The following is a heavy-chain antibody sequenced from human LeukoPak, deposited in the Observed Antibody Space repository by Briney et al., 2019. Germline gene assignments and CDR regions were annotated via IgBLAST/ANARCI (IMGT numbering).Heavy chain of an antibody. CDR3: AREIGGTTGFDY. J-gene: IGHJ4*02. V-gene: IGHV3-48*01. CDR1: GFTFSGYN. D-gene: IGHD3-16*01. CDR2: ISGSLSTI. Sequence: QTGGSLRLSCAASGFTFSGYNMNWVRQAPGKGLEWVSYISGSLSTIYHADSVKGRFTISRDNAKNSLYLQMNSLRAEDTAVYYCAREIGGTTGFDYWGQGTLVTVSS.